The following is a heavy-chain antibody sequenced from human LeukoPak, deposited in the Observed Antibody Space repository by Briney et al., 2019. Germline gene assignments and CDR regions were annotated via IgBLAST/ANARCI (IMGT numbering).Heavy chain of an antibody. V-gene: IGHV3-23*01. J-gene: IGHJ4*02. D-gene: IGHD4-17*01. CDR2: ISGSGGST. CDR1: GFTFSSYA. Sequence: GGSLRLSCAASGFTFSSYAMSWVRQAPGKGLELVSAISGSGGSTYYADSVKGRFTISRDNSKNTLYLQMNSLRAEDTAVYYCAKGYGDYGASFDYWGQGTLVTVSS. CDR3: AKGYGDYGASFDY.